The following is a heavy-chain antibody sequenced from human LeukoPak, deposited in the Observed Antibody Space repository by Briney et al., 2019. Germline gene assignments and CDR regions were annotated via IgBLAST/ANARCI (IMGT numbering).Heavy chain of an antibody. Sequence: GGSLRLSCAASGFTFSNAWMSWVRQAPGKGLEWVGRIKSKTDGGTTDYAAPVKGRFTISRDDSKNTLYLQMNSLKTEDTAVYYCARDYYDSSGYSDWGQGTLVTVSS. CDR1: GFTFSNAW. CDR3: ARDYYDSSGYSD. CDR2: IKSKTDGGTT. D-gene: IGHD3-22*01. V-gene: IGHV3-15*01. J-gene: IGHJ4*02.